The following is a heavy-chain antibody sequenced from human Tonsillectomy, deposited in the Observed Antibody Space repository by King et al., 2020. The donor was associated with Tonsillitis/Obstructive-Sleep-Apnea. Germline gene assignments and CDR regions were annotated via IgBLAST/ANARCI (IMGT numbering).Heavy chain of an antibody. CDR1: GFTFSSYG. J-gene: IGHJ4*02. CDR2: IWYDGSNK. Sequence: VQLVESGGGVVQPGRSLRLSFAASGFTFSSYGMHWVRQAPGKGLEWVAVIWYDGSNKYYADSGKGRLTISRDNSKNTLYLQMNSLRAEDTAVYYCARDGYSKPGLDYWGQGTLVTVSS. V-gene: IGHV3-33*01. CDR3: ARDGYSKPGLDY. D-gene: IGHD4-11*01.